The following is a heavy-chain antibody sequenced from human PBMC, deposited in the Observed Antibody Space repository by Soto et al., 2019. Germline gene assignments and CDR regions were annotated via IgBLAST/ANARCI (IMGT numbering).Heavy chain of an antibody. Sequence: ASVKVSCKASGYTFTSYDINWGRQAPGQGLEWMGWINADNGNTRYSQKFQGRVTITRDTSASTAYMELSSLRSEDTAVYYCAVDGGVGYYGSGSYNPLGYWGQGTLVTVSS. D-gene: IGHD3-10*01. V-gene: IGHV1-3*01. J-gene: IGHJ4*02. CDR1: GYTFTSYD. CDR2: INADNGNT. CDR3: AVDGGVGYYGSGSYNPLGY.